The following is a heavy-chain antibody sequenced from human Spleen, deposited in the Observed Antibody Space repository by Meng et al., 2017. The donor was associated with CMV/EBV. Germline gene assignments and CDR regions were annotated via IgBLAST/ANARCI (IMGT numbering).Heavy chain of an antibody. D-gene: IGHD6-13*01. J-gene: IGHJ4*02. CDR2: TYYRSKWYD. V-gene: IGHV6-1*01. CDR1: GDSVSSNSAA. CDR3: ARGAYISSWYYFDY. Sequence: SETLSLTCAISGDSVSSNSAAWNWIRQSPSRGLEWLGRTYYRSKWYDDYAMAVKSRITINPDTSKNQFSLQLNSVTPEDTSVYYCARGAYISSWYYFDYWGQGTLVTVSS.